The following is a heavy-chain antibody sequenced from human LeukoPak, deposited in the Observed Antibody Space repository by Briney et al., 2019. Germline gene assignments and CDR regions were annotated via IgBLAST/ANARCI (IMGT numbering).Heavy chain of an antibody. V-gene: IGHV3-30*02. CDR2: IRYDGRNK. CDR3: ARDKPSGSSLFDY. CDR1: GFTFSSYG. D-gene: IGHD1-26*01. J-gene: IGHJ4*02. Sequence: PGGSLRLSCAASGFTFSSYGMHWVRQAPGKGLEWVAFIRYDGRNKYYADSVKGRFTISRDNAKNSLYLQMNSLRAEDTAVYYCARDKPSGSSLFDYWGQGTLVTVSS.